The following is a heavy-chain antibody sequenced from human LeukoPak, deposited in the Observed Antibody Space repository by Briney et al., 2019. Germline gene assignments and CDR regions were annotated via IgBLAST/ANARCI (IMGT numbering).Heavy chain of an antibody. Sequence: GGSLRLSCAASGFTFSSYWMNWARQAPGKGLEWVANIKQDGSERNYVDSVKGRSTISRDNAKNSLFLQMNSLRVEDTAVYYCARGGTRGYSPVDYWGQGILVTVSS. D-gene: IGHD5-18*01. J-gene: IGHJ4*02. CDR3: ARGGTRGYSPVDY. V-gene: IGHV3-7*03. CDR1: GFTFSSYW. CDR2: IKQDGSER.